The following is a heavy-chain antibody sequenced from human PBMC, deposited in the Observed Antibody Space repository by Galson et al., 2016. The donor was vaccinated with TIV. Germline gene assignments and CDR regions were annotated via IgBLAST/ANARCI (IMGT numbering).Heavy chain of an antibody. CDR3: ARDIGGYDFDY. Sequence: SLRLSCAASIVTFSRYAMSWVRQAPGKGLEWVSTINSSGGRTYYADSVKGRFTISRDNSKNTLFLQMNSLRAEDTAVYYCARDIGGYDFDYWGQGTLVAVSS. CDR1: IVTFSRYA. J-gene: IGHJ4*02. D-gene: IGHD5-12*01. CDR2: INSSGGRT. V-gene: IGHV3-23*01.